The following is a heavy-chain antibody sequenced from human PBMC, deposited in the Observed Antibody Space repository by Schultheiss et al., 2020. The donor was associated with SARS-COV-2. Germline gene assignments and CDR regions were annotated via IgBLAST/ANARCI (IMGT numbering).Heavy chain of an antibody. J-gene: IGHJ4*02. CDR3: ARDLVNWSHGPDY. CDR2: INHSGST. V-gene: IGHV4-34*01. D-gene: IGHD3-3*01. Sequence: SQTLSLTCAVYGGSFSGYYWSWIRQPPGKGLEWIGEINHSGSTNYNPSLKSRVTISLDTSKNQFSLKLSSVTAADTAVYYCARDLVNWSHGPDYWGQGTLVTVSS. CDR1: GGSFSGYY.